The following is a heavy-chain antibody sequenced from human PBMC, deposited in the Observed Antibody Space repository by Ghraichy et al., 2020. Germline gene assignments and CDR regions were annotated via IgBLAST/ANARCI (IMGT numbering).Heavy chain of an antibody. D-gene: IGHD1-26*01. CDR2: INSDGSST. V-gene: IGHV3-74*01. Sequence: GGSLRLSCAASGFTFSSYWMHWVRQAPGKGLVWVSRINSDGSSTSYVDSVKGRFTISRDNAKNTLYLQMNSLRAEDTAVYYCARVKEGGSYYYYYGMDVWGQGTTVTVSS. CDR1: GFTFSSYW. J-gene: IGHJ6*02. CDR3: ARVKEGGSYYYYYGMDV.